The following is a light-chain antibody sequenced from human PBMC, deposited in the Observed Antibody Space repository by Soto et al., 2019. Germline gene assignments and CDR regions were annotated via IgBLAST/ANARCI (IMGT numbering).Light chain of an antibody. V-gene: IGLV2-11*01. CDR3: CSYAGTFTYV. Sequence: QSVLTQPRSVSGSPGQSVTISCTGTSSDVGGYNYVSWFQQHPGKAPKLMIYAVTERPSGVPDRFSGSKSGNTASLTISGLQAEDEADYYCCSYAGTFTYVFGPGTKLTVL. CDR2: AVT. J-gene: IGLJ1*01. CDR1: SSDVGGYNY.